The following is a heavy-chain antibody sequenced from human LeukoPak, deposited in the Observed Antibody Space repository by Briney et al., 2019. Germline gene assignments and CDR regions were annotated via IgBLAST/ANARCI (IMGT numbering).Heavy chain of an antibody. CDR2: INWNGAWT. CDR1: GFKFDDYG. Sequence: PGGSLRLSCAASGFKFDDYGMSWVRQAPGKGLGWVCDINWNGAWTGYADSVKGRFTISRDNAKNSFYLQMNSLRAEDTALYYCAGYYYDSSRGFDLWGQGTLVTVSA. V-gene: IGHV3-20*04. J-gene: IGHJ5*02. D-gene: IGHD3-22*01. CDR3: AGYYYDSSRGFDL.